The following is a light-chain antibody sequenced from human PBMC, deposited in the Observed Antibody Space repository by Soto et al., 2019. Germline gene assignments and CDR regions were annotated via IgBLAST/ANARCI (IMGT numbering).Light chain of an antibody. V-gene: IGKV1-27*01. CDR1: QDIRTF. J-gene: IGKJ1*01. CDR2: AAS. CDR3: QKYNITLGT. Sequence: DLQMTQFPSSLSASVGDRVTITCRASQDIRTFLAWYQQKPGKVPKLLIYAASTLQSGVPSRFSGSGSGTDFTLIISILQPEDVATYYCQKYNITLGTFGHGTRVEI.